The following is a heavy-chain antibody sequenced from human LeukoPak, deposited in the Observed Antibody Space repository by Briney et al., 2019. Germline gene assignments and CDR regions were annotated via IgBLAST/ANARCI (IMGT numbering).Heavy chain of an antibody. Sequence: SETLSLTCTVSGGSISSGSYYWSWIRQPAGKGLEWIGRIYTSGSTNYNPSLKSRVTVSVDTSKNQFSLKLSSVTAADTAVYYCARTGDYGETFDIWGQGTMVIVSS. CDR3: ARTGDYGETFDI. CDR1: GGSISSGSYY. V-gene: IGHV4-61*02. J-gene: IGHJ3*02. CDR2: IYTSGST. D-gene: IGHD4-17*01.